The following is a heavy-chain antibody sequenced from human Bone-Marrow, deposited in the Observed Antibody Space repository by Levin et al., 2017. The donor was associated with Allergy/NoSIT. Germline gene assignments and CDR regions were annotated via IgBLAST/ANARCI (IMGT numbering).Heavy chain of an antibody. D-gene: IGHD3-3*01. CDR1: GYTLSSYY. V-gene: IGHV5-10-1*01. J-gene: IGHJ3*02. CDR3: ARRRHDFFEASWDSFDT. Sequence: GESLKISCKDHGYTLSSYYINWVRHTPGKGLEWMGRIDPSDSFTNYNPSFRGHVSLSADKSVGTVYLQWSALKASDTAMYFCARRRHDFFEASWDSFDTWGQGTTVTVSS. CDR2: IDPSDSFT.